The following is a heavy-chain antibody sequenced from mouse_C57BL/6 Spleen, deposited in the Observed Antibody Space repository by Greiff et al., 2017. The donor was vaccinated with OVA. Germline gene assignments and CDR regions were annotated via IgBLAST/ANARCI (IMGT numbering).Heavy chain of an antibody. CDR3: ARRGVDVYWYFDF. CDR2: ISSGSSTI. Sequence: EVKLMESGGGLVKPGGSLKLSCAASGFTFSDYGMHWVRQAPEKGLEWVAYISSGSSTIYYADTVKGRFTISRDNAKNTLFLQMTSLRSEDTAMYYGARRGVDVYWYFDFWGTGTTATVSS. J-gene: IGHJ1*03. CDR1: GFTFSDYG. V-gene: IGHV5-17*01.